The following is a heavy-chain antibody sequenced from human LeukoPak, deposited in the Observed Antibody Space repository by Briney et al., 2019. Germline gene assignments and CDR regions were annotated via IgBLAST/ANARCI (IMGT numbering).Heavy chain of an antibody. J-gene: IGHJ4*02. CDR1: GFTFSTSA. Sequence: GGSLRLSCAASGFTFSTSAMGWVRQAPGKGLEWVSSIKGSGGDPFYADSVKGRFTISRDNSKNTLFLQLNSLRADDSAVYYCAKGGHDFNPFYWWGQGTLVTVSS. CDR3: AKGGHDFNPFYW. CDR2: IKGSGGDP. D-gene: IGHD2-21*02. V-gene: IGHV3-23*01.